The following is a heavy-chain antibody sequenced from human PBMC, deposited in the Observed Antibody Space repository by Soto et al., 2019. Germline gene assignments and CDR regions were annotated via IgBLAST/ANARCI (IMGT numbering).Heavy chain of an antibody. D-gene: IGHD6-6*01. CDR1: GGTFSSYA. CDR3: AREGIAAGRGGDY. CDR2: IIPIFGTA. Sequence: SVKVSCKASGGTFSSYAISWVRQAPGQGLEWMGGIIPIFGTANYAQKFQGRVTITADEYTSTAYMELSSLRSGDPAVYYCAREGIAAGRGGDYWGQGTLVTVSS. J-gene: IGHJ4*02. V-gene: IGHV1-69*13.